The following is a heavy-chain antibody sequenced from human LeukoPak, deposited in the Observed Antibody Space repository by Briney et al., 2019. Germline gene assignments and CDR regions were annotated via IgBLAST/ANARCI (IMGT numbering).Heavy chain of an antibody. CDR1: GGSFSGYY. CDR3: ARLDDYGDYRYFDY. J-gene: IGHJ4*02. V-gene: IGHV4-34*01. Sequence: PSETLSLTCAVYGGSFSGYYWSWIRQPPGKGLEWIGEINHSGSTNYNPSLKSRVTISVDTSKNQFSLKLSSVTAADTAVYYCARLDDYGDYRYFDYWGQGTLVTVSS. CDR2: INHSGST. D-gene: IGHD4-17*01.